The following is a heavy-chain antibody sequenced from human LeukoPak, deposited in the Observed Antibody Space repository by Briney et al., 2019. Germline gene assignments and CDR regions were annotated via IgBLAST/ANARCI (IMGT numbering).Heavy chain of an antibody. D-gene: IGHD6-19*01. V-gene: IGHV4-39*01. CDR2: IRYTGST. Sequence: PSETLSLTCSVSGGSISSGDFYWGWIRQPPGKGLEWIGNIRYTGSTFYKSSLKSRLTISVDTSKNQFSLKLSSVTAADTAVYYCASNKYRLGIAVAGTSDYWGQGTLVTVSS. CDR3: ASNKYRLGIAVAGTSDY. CDR1: GGSISSGDFY. J-gene: IGHJ4*02.